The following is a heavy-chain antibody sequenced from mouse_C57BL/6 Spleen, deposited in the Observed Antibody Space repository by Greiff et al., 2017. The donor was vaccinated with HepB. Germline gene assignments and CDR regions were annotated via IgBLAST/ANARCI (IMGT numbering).Heavy chain of an antibody. CDR3: ARLITTVEWYFDV. J-gene: IGHJ1*03. Sequence: VQLQQSGAELARPGASVKMSCKASGYTFTSYTMHWVKQRPGQGLEWIGYINPSSGYTKYNQKFKDKATLTADKSSSTAYMQLSSLTSEDSAVYYCARLITTVEWYFDVWGTRTTVTVSS. V-gene: IGHV1-4*01. CDR1: GYTFTSYT. D-gene: IGHD1-1*01. CDR2: INPSSGYT.